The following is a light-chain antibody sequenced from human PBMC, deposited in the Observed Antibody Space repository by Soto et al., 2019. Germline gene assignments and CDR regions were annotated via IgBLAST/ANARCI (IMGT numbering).Light chain of an antibody. CDR1: QSVNNNY. Sequence: ENVLTQSPGTLSLSPGEEATLSCRASQSVNNNYLAWYQQIPGQPPRLLIYGASSRATGIPDRFSGRGSGTDFTLTIARLEPEDFSVYYCQQYAISPRTLGQGTKVDIK. CDR2: GAS. J-gene: IGKJ1*01. CDR3: QQYAISPRT. V-gene: IGKV3-20*01.